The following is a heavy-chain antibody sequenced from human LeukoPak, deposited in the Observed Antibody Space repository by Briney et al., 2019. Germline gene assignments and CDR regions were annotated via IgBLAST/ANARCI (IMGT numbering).Heavy chain of an antibody. Sequence: SETLSLTCTVSGGSISSGGYYWSWIRQHPGKGLEWIGYIYYSGSTYYNPSLKSRVTISVDTSKNQFSLKLSSVTAADTAVYYCARVGPPTSPEYYYDSSGYRVTSVWYFDYWGQGTLVTVSS. CDR3: ARVGPPTSPEYYYDSSGYRVTSVWYFDY. D-gene: IGHD3-22*01. CDR2: IYYSGST. CDR1: GGSISSGGYY. J-gene: IGHJ4*02. V-gene: IGHV4-31*03.